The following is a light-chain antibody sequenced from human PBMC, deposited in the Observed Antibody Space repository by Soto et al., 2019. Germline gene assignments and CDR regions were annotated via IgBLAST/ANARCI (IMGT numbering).Light chain of an antibody. CDR1: SSNIGSDF. Sequence: QSALTQPPSASGTPGQRVTISCSGSSSNIGSDFVYWYQQLPGTAPKLLIYHNYQRPSGVPDRFSGSKSGTSGSLAISYLRSEDEADYYCSAWDDSLSAYVFGAGTKLTVL. V-gene: IGLV1-47*01. CDR2: HNY. J-gene: IGLJ1*01. CDR3: SAWDDSLSAYV.